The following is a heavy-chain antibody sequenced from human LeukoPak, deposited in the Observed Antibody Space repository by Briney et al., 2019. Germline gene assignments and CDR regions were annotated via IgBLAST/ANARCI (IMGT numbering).Heavy chain of an antibody. Sequence: SDTLSLTCCVSVASLGSYYWIWIRQPPGKGPEWLVTIYYSGNTKYNSSLKSRVSIVADTSDNQFSLRLSSVTAADTAVYYCAREGLTTIGVIDVWGKRTTVTVSS. CDR3: AREGLTTIGVIDV. J-gene: IGHJ6*03. V-gene: IGHV4-59*01. CDR2: IYYSGNT. D-gene: IGHD1-1*01. CDR1: VASLGSYY.